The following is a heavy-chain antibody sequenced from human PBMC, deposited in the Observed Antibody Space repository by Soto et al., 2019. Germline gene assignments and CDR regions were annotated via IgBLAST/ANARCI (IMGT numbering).Heavy chain of an antibody. Sequence: GGSLRLFCGAPGFTFSSYAMSWVRQGPGKGLEGVAAISYDGRNKYYPDSVKGRFTISRDNSKNTLYLQMNSLRAEDTAVYYCARAVYYYDSSGPDYWGQGTLVTVSS. D-gene: IGHD3-22*01. J-gene: IGHJ4*02. V-gene: IGHV3-30*04. CDR1: GFTFSSYA. CDR3: ARAVYYYDSSGPDY. CDR2: ISYDGRNK.